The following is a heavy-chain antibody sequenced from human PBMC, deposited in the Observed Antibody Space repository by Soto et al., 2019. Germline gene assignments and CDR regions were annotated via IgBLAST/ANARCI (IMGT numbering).Heavy chain of an antibody. CDR3: ARNPRGSSFDY. D-gene: IGHD1-26*01. CDR1: GYTFTSYG. CDR2: ISAYNGNT. Sequence: QVQLVQSGAEVKKPGASVKVSCKASGYTFTSYGISWVRQAPGQGLEWMGWISAYNGNTNYAQKLQGRVTMTTDTSTSTAYMELRSLRSDTAVYYCARNPRGSSFDYWGQGTLVTVSS. V-gene: IGHV1-18*01. J-gene: IGHJ4*02.